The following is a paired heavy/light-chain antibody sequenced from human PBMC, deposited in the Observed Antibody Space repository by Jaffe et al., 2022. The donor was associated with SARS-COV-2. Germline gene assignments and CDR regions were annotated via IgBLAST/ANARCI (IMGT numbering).Heavy chain of an antibody. J-gene: IGHJ5*02. CDR1: GGTFTSYA. V-gene: IGHV1-69*01. D-gene: IGHD3-16*01. Sequence: QVQLVQSGAAVKKPGSSVKVSCKAPGGTFTSYAISWVRQAPGQGLEWMGGIMPIFGSADYAQKFQGRVTITADESTSTAYMELSSLRSEDTAVYYCARFSPLSNRGIGFFDPWGQGTLVTVSS. CDR2: IMPIFGSA. CDR3: ARFSPLSNRGIGFFDP.
Light chain of an antibody. J-gene: IGKJ2*01. CDR2: GAS. CDR3: QQYGSSSYT. Sequence: EIVLTQSPGTLSLSPGERATLSCRASQSVSSSFLAWYQQKPGQAPRLLIYGASSRATGISDRFSGSGSGTDFTLTINRLEPEDFAVYYCQQYGSSSYTFGQGTKLEI. V-gene: IGKV3-20*01. CDR1: QSVSSSF.